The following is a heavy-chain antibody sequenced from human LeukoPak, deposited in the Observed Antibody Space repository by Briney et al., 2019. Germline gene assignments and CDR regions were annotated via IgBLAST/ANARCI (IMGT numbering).Heavy chain of an antibody. CDR3: ARVVYGDYVVYYFDY. CDR1: GGSISSGDYY. D-gene: IGHD4-17*01. Sequence: PSETLSLTCTVSGGSISSGDYYWSWIRQPPGKGLEWIGCIYYSGSTYYNPSLKSRVTISVDTSKNQFSLKLSSVTAADTAVYYCARVVYGDYVVYYFDYWGQGTLVTVSS. V-gene: IGHV4-30-4*01. J-gene: IGHJ4*02. CDR2: IYYSGST.